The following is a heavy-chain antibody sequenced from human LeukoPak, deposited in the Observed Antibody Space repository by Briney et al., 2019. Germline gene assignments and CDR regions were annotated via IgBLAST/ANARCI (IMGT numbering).Heavy chain of an antibody. D-gene: IGHD3-16*01. V-gene: IGHV4-4*02. CDR1: AVSISSTVW. CDR2: IYHGGST. J-gene: IGHJ3*02. CDR3: ARGGGSAPYALDI. Sequence: SGTLSLTCAVSAVSISSTVWWTWVRQPPGEGLEWIAEIYHGGSTNYNPSLKSRATISVDKSRNQFSLTLTSVTAADSAAYFWARGGGSAPYALDIWGQGTMVTVSS.